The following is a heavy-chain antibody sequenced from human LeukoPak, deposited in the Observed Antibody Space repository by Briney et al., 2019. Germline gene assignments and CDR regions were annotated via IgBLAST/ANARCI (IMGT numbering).Heavy chain of an antibody. V-gene: IGHV3-74*01. CDR3: ARGRYYGMDV. Sequence: GGSLRLSCAASGFTVSSYSMNCVRQAAGKGLVWVLRVNSDGSSTTYADSVKGRFTISRDNAKNTLYLQMNSLRAEDTAVYYCARGRYYGMDVWGQGTTVTVSS. CDR1: GFTVSSYS. CDR2: VNSDGSST. J-gene: IGHJ6*02.